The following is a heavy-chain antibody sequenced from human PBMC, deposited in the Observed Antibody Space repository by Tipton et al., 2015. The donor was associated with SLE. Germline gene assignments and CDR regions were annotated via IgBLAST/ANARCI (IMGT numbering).Heavy chain of an antibody. V-gene: IGHV4-34*01. CDR3: ARGQCTSCYYYYMDV. J-gene: IGHJ6*03. CDR1: GGSFSGYY. D-gene: IGHD2-2*01. CDR2: INHSGST. Sequence: LRLSCAVYGGSFSGYYWSWIRQPPGKGLDWIGEINHSGSTNYNPSLKSRVTISVDTSKNQFSLKLSSVTAADTAVYCCARGQCTSCYYYYMDVWGKGTTVTVSS.